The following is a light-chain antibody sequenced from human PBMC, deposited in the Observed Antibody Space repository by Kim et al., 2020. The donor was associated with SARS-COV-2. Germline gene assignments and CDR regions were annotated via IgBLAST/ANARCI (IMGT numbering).Light chain of an antibody. CDR2: NTN. J-gene: IGLJ3*02. V-gene: IGLV1-47*01. CDR1: SPNIGISY. Sequence: GARGFLSCPGSSPNIGISYVFWYQQFPGTAPRLLIYNTNQRPSGVPDRFSGSKSGTSASLAISGLRSEDEADYYCAAWDDSVTGRVFGGGTQLTVL. CDR3: AAWDDSVTGRV.